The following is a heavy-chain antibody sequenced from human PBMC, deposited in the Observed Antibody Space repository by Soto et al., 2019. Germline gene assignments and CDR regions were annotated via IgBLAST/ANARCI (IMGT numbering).Heavy chain of an antibody. CDR1: GFKFSSYA. V-gene: IGHV3-23*01. Sequence: PGGSLRLSCAASGFKFSSYAMSWVRQAPGKGLEWVSLISATGGGTYYADSVKGRFTISRDNSDNTLYLQVHSLRAEDTAVYYCAKDRRAGGNSAFYFDFWGQGAQVIVYS. J-gene: IGHJ5*01. CDR3: AKDRRAGGNSAFYFDF. CDR2: ISATGGGT. D-gene: IGHD3-16*01.